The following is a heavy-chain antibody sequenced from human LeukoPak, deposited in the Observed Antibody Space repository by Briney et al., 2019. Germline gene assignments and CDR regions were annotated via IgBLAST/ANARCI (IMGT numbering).Heavy chain of an antibody. CDR2: IYPGDSDT. CDR3: ARHHYYGSGSYYNHYYYGMDV. Sequence: GESLKISCKVSGYSFTSYWIGWVRQMPGKGLEWMGIIYPGDSDTRYSPSFQGQVTISADKSITTAYLQWSSLKASDTAMYYCARHHYYGSGSYYNHYYYGMDVWGKGTTVTVSS. J-gene: IGHJ6*04. D-gene: IGHD3-10*01. CDR1: GYSFTSYW. V-gene: IGHV5-51*01.